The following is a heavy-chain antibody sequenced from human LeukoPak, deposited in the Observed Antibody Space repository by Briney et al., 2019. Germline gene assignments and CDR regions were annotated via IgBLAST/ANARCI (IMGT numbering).Heavy chain of an antibody. V-gene: IGHV3-23*01. CDR2: MRCSGGST. CDR3: ANLIIAAAGYEYFQD. Sequence: GVSLRLLCAATRLPHSIHAMVGVRQAPGKGLEGVSSMRCSGGSTFYADTEKGRLTISRDNSKNTLSLQMRSLRAEDTAVYSCANLIIAAAGYEYFQDWGQGPLVPVSS. D-gene: IGHD6-13*01. CDR1: RLPHSIHA. J-gene: IGHJ1*01.